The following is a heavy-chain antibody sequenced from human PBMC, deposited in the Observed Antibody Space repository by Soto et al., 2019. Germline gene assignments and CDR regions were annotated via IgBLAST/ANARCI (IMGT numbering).Heavy chain of an antibody. D-gene: IGHD2-8*01. V-gene: IGHV3-23*01. CDR3: VSRVSALFDY. Sequence: GGSLRLSCAASGFTFSSRTMSWVRQAPGKGLEWVSTIDRSGIDKYYPDSVRGRFTISRDNSRNTLDLQMNSLRAEDTALYFCVSRVSALFDYWGQGTLVTVSS. CDR1: GFTFSSRT. CDR2: IDRSGIDK. J-gene: IGHJ4*02.